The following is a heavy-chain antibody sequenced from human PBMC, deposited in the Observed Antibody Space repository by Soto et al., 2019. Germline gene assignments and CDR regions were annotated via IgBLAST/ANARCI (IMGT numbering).Heavy chain of an antibody. CDR3: ARDGDLRSDFWSGPLGGSWFDP. J-gene: IGHJ5*02. V-gene: IGHV1-69*12. D-gene: IGHD3-3*01. Sequence: QVQLVQSGAEVGMPGSTVKVSCKASGGTFSNSAITWVRQAPGQGLEWVGGIIPIFGSTNYAQKFQDSVPIKADESTITAYMERSRLTSEDTVVYYCARDGDLRSDFWSGPLGGSWFDPWGQGTLVTVSS. CDR1: GGTFSNSA. CDR2: IIPIFGST.